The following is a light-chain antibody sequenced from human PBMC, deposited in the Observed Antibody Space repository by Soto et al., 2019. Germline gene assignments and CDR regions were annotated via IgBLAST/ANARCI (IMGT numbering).Light chain of an antibody. CDR2: RNN. J-gene: IGLJ3*02. CDR1: RSNIGRNF. Sequence: QSVLTQSPSASGTPGQRVTISCSGSRSNIGRNFAYWYQHVPGTAPRLLIQRNNERPSGVPDRFSGSKSGTSVSLAISGLRSDDEATYYCAAWDDTLDAQVFGGGIQLTVL. CDR3: AAWDDTLDAQV. V-gene: IGLV1-47*01.